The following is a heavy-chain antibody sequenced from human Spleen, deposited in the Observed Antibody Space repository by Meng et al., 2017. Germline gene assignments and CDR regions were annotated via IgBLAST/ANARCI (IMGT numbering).Heavy chain of an antibody. CDR2: ISYDGSNK. D-gene: IGHD3-10*01. Sequence: GESLKISCSASGFTFSSYTMHWVRQAPGKGLEWVAVISYDGSNKFYADSVKGRFTISRDNAKNSLYLQMNSLRVEDTAVYYCARVWMVRGATYYYYGMDVWGQGTTVTVSS. V-gene: IGHV3-30*07. CDR1: GFTFSSYT. CDR3: ARVWMVRGATYYYYGMDV. J-gene: IGHJ6*02.